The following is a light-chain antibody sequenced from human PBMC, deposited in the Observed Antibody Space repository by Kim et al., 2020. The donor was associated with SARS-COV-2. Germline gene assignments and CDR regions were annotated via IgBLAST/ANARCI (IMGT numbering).Light chain of an antibody. V-gene: IGKV1-39*01. Sequence: DIQMTQSPSNLSASVGDRVTITCRTTQSSSSHLNWYQQKPGRAPKLLISAASTLQGGVPSRFSGSGSETDFTLTISSLQPEDFATYFCQQSYITPFTVGPGTKVDIK. CDR3: QQSYITPFT. CDR1: QSSSSH. J-gene: IGKJ3*01. CDR2: AAS.